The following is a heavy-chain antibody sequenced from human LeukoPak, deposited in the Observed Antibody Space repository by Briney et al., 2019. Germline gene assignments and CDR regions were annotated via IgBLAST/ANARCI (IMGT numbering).Heavy chain of an antibody. Sequence: HEASVKVSCKASGYTFTSYDINWVRQATGQGLGWMGWMNPNSGNTGYAQKFQGRVTMTRNTSISTAYMELSSLRSEDTAVYYCARQDRGYSYGPNWFDPWGQGTLVTVSS. CDR2: MNPNSGNT. D-gene: IGHD5-18*01. CDR3: ARQDRGYSYGPNWFDP. CDR1: GYTFTSYD. J-gene: IGHJ5*02. V-gene: IGHV1-8*01.